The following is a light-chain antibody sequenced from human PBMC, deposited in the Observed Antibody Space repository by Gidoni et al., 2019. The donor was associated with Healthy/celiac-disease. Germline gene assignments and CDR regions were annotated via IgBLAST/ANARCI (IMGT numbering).Light chain of an antibody. Sequence: DIQMPQSPSSLSASVGDRVTITCRASQSISSYLNWYQQKPGKAPKLLIDAASSLQSGVPSRFSGSGSGTDYTLTISSLQHEDFATYYCQQRYSTPPLTFGGGTKVEIK. CDR3: QQRYSTPPLT. CDR2: AAS. J-gene: IGKJ4*01. CDR1: QSISSY. V-gene: IGKV1-39*01.